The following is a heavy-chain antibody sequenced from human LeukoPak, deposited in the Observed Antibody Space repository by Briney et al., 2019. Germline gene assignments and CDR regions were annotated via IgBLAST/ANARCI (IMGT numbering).Heavy chain of an antibody. V-gene: IGHV1-69*13. CDR1: GGTFSSYA. CDR2: IIPIFGTA. D-gene: IGHD2-2*01. J-gene: IGHJ6*02. Sequence: SVKVSCKASGGTFSSYAISWVRQAPGQGLEWMGGIIPIFGTANYAQKFQGRVTITADESTSTAYMELSSLRSEDTAVYYCASNSGVPAAISLYYYYYGMDVWGQGTTVTVSS. CDR3: ASNSGVPAAISLYYYYYGMDV.